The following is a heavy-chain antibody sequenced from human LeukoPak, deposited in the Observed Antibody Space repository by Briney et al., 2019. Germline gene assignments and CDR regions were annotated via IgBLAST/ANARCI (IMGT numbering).Heavy chain of an antibody. CDR1: GFTFSDYY. J-gene: IGHJ4*02. Sequence: PGGSQRLSCAASGFTFSDYYMSWVRQAPGKGLEWVSYISGSGSSIYQADSVKGRFTISRDNAKNSLYLQMNSLRAEDTAVYYCARGKISYDTSGYPIFHYWGQGTLVTVSS. V-gene: IGHV3-11*01. D-gene: IGHD3-22*01. CDR2: ISGSGSSI. CDR3: ARGKISYDTSGYPIFHY.